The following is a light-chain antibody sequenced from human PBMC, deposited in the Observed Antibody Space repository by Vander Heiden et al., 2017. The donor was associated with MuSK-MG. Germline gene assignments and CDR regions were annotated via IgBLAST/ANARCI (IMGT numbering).Light chain of an antibody. Sequence: EIQMTQSPSSLSASVGDRVTITCRASQSISSYLDWYQQKPGKAPKLLIYAAASLQSGVPSRFSGRGSGTDFTLTISSLQPEDFATHYCQPRDSTPLTVGQGTKVEIK. V-gene: IGKV1-39*01. CDR1: QSISSY. CDR3: QPRDSTPLT. J-gene: IGKJ1*01. CDR2: AAA.